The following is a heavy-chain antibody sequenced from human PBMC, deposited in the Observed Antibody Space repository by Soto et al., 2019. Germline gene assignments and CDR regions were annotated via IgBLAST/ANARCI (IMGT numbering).Heavy chain of an antibody. CDR3: ARDFKYDILTSHYGMDV. Sequence: EVQLVESGGGLVKPGGSLRLSCAASGFTFSTYSMHWVRQAPGKGLEWVSSISTTSTYIYYADSVKGRFTISKDNAKNSLFLQMNSLRAADTAVHYCARDFKYDILTSHYGMDVWGQGTTVTVSS. CDR2: ISTTSTYI. J-gene: IGHJ6*02. V-gene: IGHV3-21*02. D-gene: IGHD3-9*01. CDR1: GFTFSTYS.